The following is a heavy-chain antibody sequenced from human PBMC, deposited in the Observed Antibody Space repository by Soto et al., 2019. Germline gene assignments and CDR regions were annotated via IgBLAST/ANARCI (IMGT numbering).Heavy chain of an antibody. J-gene: IGHJ4*02. CDR2: VYSTGST. V-gene: IGHV4-4*07. CDR1: GGAITAYY. CDR3: ARDYYYDSSGRTPLGY. D-gene: IGHD3-22*01. Sequence: SETLSLTXTVSGGAITAYYWSWIRQPVGEGLQWIGRVYSTGSTNYNPSLKSRVTISVDTSKNQFSLKLSSVTAADTAVYYCARDYYYDSSGRTPLGYWGQGTLVTVSS.